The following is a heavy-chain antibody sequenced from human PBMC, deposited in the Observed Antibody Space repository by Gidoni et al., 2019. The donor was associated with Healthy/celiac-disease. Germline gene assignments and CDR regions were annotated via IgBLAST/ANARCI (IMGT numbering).Heavy chain of an antibody. CDR1: GVTFRRYA. J-gene: IGHJ4*02. V-gene: IGHV3-30-3*01. CDR3: ARGSFYGSGSYYPHDY. Sequence: QVQLVASGGGVVQPGRSLSLSFAASGVTFRRYAMHWVRQAPGKGLEGVAVISYDGSNKYYADSVKGRFTISRDNSKNTLYLQMNSLRAEDTAVYYCARGSFYGSGSYYPHDYWGQGTLVTVSS. D-gene: IGHD3-10*01. CDR2: ISYDGSNK.